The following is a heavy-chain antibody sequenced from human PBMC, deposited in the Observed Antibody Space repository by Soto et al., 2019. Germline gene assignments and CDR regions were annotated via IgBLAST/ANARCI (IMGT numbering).Heavy chain of an antibody. D-gene: IGHD3-16*01. CDR1: GGTFSSYA. CDR2: IIPIFGTA. J-gene: IGHJ6*02. V-gene: IGHV1-69*06. Sequence: QVQLVQSGAEVKKPGSSVKVSCKASGGTFSSYAISWVRQAPGQGLEGMGGIIPIFGTANYAQKFQGRVTITADKSTSTGYMELSSLSSEDTAVYYGDVGDPYYYYGMDVWVQGTTVPVS. CDR3: DVGDPYYYYGMDV.